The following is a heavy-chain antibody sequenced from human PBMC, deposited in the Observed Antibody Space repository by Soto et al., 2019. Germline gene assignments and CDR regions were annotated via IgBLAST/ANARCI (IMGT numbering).Heavy chain of an antibody. V-gene: IGHV1-69*13. CDR1: GGTFSSYA. Sequence: ASVKVSCKASGGTFSSYAISWVRQAPGQGLEWMGGIIPIFGTANYAQKFQGRVTITADESTSAAYMELSSLRSEDTAVYYCARANPISSRGYFDYWGQGTLVTVSS. CDR3: ARANPISSRGYFDY. J-gene: IGHJ4*02. CDR2: IIPIFGTA. D-gene: IGHD6-13*01.